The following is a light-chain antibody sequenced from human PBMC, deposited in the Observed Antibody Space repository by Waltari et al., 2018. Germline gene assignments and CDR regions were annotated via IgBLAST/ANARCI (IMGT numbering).Light chain of an antibody. V-gene: IGKV4-1*01. CDR1: QTILYNSNNKNY. Sequence: DIVMTQSPDSLAVPLGERATISCKSRQTILYNSNNKNYLVWYQQKAGQPPKLLVYWASTRESGVPDRFSGSGSGTDFTLTISSLQAEDVAVYYCQQYYTVPRTFGQGTRVEIK. CDR3: QQYYTVPRT. J-gene: IGKJ1*01. CDR2: WAS.